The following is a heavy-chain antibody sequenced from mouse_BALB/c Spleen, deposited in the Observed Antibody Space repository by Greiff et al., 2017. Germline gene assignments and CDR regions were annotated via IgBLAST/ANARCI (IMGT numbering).Heavy chain of an antibody. CDR1: GFTFSSFG. V-gene: IGHV5-17*02. D-gene: IGHD3-1*01. J-gene: IGHJ2*01. CDR2: ISSGSSTI. Sequence: EVKVVESGGGLVQPGGSRKLSCAASGFTFSSFGMHWVRQAPEKGLEWVAYISSGSSTIYYADTVKGRFTISRDNPKNTLFLQMTSLRSEDTAMYYCARSGELDYWGQGTTLTVSS. CDR3: ARSGELDY.